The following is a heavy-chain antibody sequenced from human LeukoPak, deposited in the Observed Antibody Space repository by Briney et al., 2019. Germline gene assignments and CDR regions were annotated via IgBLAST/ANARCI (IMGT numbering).Heavy chain of an antibody. V-gene: IGHV3-66*02. D-gene: IGHD1-1*01. J-gene: IGHJ4*02. CDR1: GFTVSSNY. CDR2: IYSGGST. Sequence: PGGSLRLSCAASGFTVSSNYMSWVRQAPGKGLEWVSVIYSGGSTYYADSVKGRFAISRDNSKNTLYLQMNSLRAEDTAVYYCATTGTTLYYFDYWGQGTLVTVSS. CDR3: ATTGTTLYYFDY.